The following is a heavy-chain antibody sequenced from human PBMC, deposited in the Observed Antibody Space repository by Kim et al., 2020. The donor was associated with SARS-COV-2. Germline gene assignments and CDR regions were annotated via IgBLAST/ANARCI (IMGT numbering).Heavy chain of an antibody. CDR3: AREGSTSWGGRYGMDV. CDR2: ISSSSSYI. V-gene: IGHV3-21*01. J-gene: IGHJ6*02. CDR1: GFTFSSYS. D-gene: IGHD2-2*01. Sequence: GGSLRLSCAASGFTFSSYSMNWVRQAPGKGLEWVSSISSSSSYIYYADSVKGRFTISRDNAKNSLYLQMNSLRAEDTAVYYCAREGSTSWGGRYGMDVWGQGTTVTVSS.